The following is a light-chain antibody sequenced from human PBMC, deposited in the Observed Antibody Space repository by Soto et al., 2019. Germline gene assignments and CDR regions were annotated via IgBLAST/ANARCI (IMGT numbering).Light chain of an antibody. CDR1: QTISSW. J-gene: IGKJ1*01. V-gene: IGKV1-5*03. CDR2: KAS. Sequence: DIQMTQSPSTLSGSVGDRVTITCRASQTISSWLAWYQRKPGKAPKLLVYKASTLKSGVPSRFSGRGSGTELPLTISSLQPDHFATYYFQHHTSYSEAFGQGTKVELK. CDR3: QHHTSYSEA.